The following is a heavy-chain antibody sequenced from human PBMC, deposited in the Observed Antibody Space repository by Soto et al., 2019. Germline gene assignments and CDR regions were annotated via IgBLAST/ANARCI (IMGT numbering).Heavy chain of an antibody. CDR3: ARSMDIVATYYYYGMDV. CDR1: GGTFSSYA. J-gene: IGHJ6*02. V-gene: IGHV1-69*06. CDR2: IIPIFGTA. Sequence: QVQLVQSGAEVKKPGSSVKVSCKASGGTFSSYAISWVRQAPGQGLEWMGGIIPIFGTANYAQKFQGRVTITADKSTSTAYMELSSLRSEDTAVYYCARSMDIVATYYYYGMDVWGQGTTVTVSS. D-gene: IGHD5-12*01.